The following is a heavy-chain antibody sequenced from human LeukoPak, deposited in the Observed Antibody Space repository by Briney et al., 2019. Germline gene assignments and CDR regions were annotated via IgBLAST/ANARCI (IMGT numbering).Heavy chain of an antibody. CDR2: ISGDGGST. CDR3: AKDMGYFDWLLPPLDY. CDR1: GFTFDDYA. Sequence: GGYLRLSCAASGFTFDDYAMHWVRQAPGKGLEWVSLISGDGGSTYYADSVKGRFIISRDNSKNSLYLQMNSLRTEDTALYYCAKDMGYFDWLLPPLDYWGQGTLVTVSS. V-gene: IGHV3-43*02. J-gene: IGHJ4*02. D-gene: IGHD3-9*01.